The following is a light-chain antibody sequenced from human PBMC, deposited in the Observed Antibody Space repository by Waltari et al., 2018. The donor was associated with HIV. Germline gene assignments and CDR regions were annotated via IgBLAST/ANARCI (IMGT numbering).Light chain of an antibody. CDR1: QSVSSN. CDR2: GAS. CDR3: QQYNNWPPLT. J-gene: IGKJ4*01. V-gene: IGKV3-15*01. Sequence: EIVMTQSPATLSVSPGERATLPCRASQSVSSNFVRYQQRAGQAPRLLIYGASTRATGIPARFSGSGSGTECTLTISSLQSEDFAVYYCQQYNNWPPLTFGGGTKVEIK.